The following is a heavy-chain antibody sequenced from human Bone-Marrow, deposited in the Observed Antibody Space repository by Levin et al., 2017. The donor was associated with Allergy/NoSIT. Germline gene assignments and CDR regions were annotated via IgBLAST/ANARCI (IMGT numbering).Heavy chain of an antibody. V-gene: IGHV1-46*01. D-gene: IGHD3/OR15-3a*01. CDR1: VSSLTHYH. Sequence: ASVKVSCEASVSSLTHYHIHWVRQAAGQGLEWMGMLRPTDGSPIYAQKFQGRVSMTRDTSTPTVYMELSSLHSADTAVYFCATEHYDLSGYPNYYYFAMDVWGQGTSVTVSS. J-gene: IGHJ6*02. CDR3: ATEHYDLSGYPNYYYFAMDV. CDR2: LRPTDGSP.